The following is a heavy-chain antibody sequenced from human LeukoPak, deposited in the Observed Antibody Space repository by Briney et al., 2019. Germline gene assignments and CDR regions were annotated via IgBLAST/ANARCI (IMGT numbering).Heavy chain of an antibody. CDR2: IYHSGST. CDR1: GGSISSGGYY. Sequence: SQTLSLTCTVSGGSISSGGYYWSWIRQPPGKGLEWIGYIYHSGSTYYNPSLKSRVTISVDRSKNQFSLKLSSVTAADTAVYYCAREGGIALAFDIWGQGTMVTVSS. V-gene: IGHV4-30-2*01. CDR3: AREGGIALAFDI. J-gene: IGHJ3*02. D-gene: IGHD6-13*01.